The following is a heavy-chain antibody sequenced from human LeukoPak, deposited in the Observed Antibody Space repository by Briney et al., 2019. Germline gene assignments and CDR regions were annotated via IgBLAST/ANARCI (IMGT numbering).Heavy chain of an antibody. D-gene: IGHD4-17*01. V-gene: IGHV3-23*01. Sequence: GGSLRLSCAASGFTFNNYAMSWVRQAPGQGLEWVSAISGGGSTYYADSVKGRFTISRDNAKNSLYLQMNSLRAEDTAVYYCARDTAYYFDYWGQGTLVTVSS. CDR2: ISGGGST. CDR3: ARDTAYYFDY. J-gene: IGHJ4*02. CDR1: GFTFNNYA.